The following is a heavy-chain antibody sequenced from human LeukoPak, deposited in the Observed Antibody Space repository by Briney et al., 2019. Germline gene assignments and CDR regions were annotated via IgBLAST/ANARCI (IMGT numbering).Heavy chain of an antibody. CDR3: ARHFLDYYYGMDV. CDR1: GYSFTSYW. CDR2: IYPGDSDT. J-gene: IGHJ6*02. Sequence: GESLQISCKGSGYSFTSYWIGWVRQMPGKGLEWMGIIYPGDSDTRYSPSFQGQVTISADKSISTAYLQWSSLKASDTAMYYCARHFLDYYYGMDVWGQGTTVTVSS. D-gene: IGHD2/OR15-2a*01. V-gene: IGHV5-51*01.